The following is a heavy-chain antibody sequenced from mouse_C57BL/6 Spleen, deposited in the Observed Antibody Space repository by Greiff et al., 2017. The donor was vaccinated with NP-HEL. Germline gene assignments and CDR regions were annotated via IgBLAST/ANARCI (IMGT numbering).Heavy chain of an antibody. J-gene: IGHJ4*01. V-gene: IGHV1-64*01. CDR3: ARSGGTLNYYAMDY. Sequence: QVQLQQPGAELVKPGASVKLSCKASGYTFTSYWMHWVKQRPGQGLEWIGMIHPNSGSTNYNEKFKSKATLTVDKSSSTAYMQLSSLTSEDSAVYYCARSGGTLNYYAMDYWGQGTSVTVSS. CDR2: IHPNSGST. D-gene: IGHD3-1*01. CDR1: GYTFTSYW.